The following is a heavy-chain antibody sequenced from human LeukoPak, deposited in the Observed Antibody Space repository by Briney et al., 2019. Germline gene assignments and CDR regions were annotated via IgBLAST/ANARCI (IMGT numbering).Heavy chain of an antibody. CDR2: IYSGGST. CDR3: AKGRGTTVTAAANY. Sequence: GGSLRLSCAASGFTVSRNYMSWVRQAAGKGLEWVSVIYSGGSTYYADSVKGRVTISRDNSKNTLFLQFNSLKADDTAVYYCAKGRGTTVTAAANYWGQGTLVTASS. J-gene: IGHJ4*02. V-gene: IGHV3-53*01. D-gene: IGHD4-17*01. CDR1: GFTVSRNY.